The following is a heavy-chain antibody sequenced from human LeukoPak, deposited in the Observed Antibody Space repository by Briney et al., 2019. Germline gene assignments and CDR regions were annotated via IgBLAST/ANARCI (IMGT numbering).Heavy chain of an antibody. J-gene: IGHJ6*03. V-gene: IGHV4-59*01. CDR2: IYYSGST. D-gene: IGHD3-10*01. Sequence: SETLSLTCTVSGGSISPYYWSWIQQPPGKGLEWIGYIYYSGSTNYNPSLKSRVTISVDTSKNQFSLKLSSVTAADTAVYYCAKAILPGDLPYLAVWGKGTTVTVSS. CDR1: GGSISPYY. CDR3: AKAILPGDLPYLAV.